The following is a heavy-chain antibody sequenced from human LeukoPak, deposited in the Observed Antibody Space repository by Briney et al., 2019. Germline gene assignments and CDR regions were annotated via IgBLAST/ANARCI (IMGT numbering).Heavy chain of an antibody. D-gene: IGHD2-2*01. CDR2: IRYDGSNK. J-gene: IGHJ6*03. CDR3: TKEGAFGVPAAIVYYYYYYMDV. CDR1: GFTFSSYG. Sequence: PGGALRLSCSAYGFTFSSYGMHWVRQAPGKGLEWVAFIRYDGSNKYYADSVKGRFTISRDNSKNTLYLQMNSLRAEDTAVYYCTKEGAFGVPAAIVYYYYYYMDVWGKGTTVTVSS. V-gene: IGHV3-30*02.